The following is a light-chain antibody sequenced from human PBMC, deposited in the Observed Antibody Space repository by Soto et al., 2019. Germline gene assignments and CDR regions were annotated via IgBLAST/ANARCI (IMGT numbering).Light chain of an antibody. Sequence: EIVLTQSPATLSLSPGERATLSCGASQSVSSSYLAWYQQRPGQALRLLIYGASSRATGIPDRFSVSGSGTDFTLTISRLEPEDFAVYYCQQYGSSPLTFGQGTRLEIK. J-gene: IGKJ5*01. CDR2: GAS. V-gene: IGKV3-20*01. CDR3: QQYGSSPLT. CDR1: QSVSSSY.